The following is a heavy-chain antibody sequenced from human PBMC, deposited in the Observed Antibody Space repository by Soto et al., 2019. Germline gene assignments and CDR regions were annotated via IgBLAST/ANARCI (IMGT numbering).Heavy chain of an antibody. Sequence: PSETLSLTCTVSGGSIISSSYYFFCIRQPPWNGLELIGSIYYSGSTYYNPSLKSRVTISVDTSKNQFSLKLSSVTAADTAVYYCASKITMVRGVMRQDGMDVWGQGTTVTVSS. CDR1: GGSIISSSYY. D-gene: IGHD3-10*01. CDR3: ASKITMVRGVMRQDGMDV. J-gene: IGHJ6*02. V-gene: IGHV4-39*01. CDR2: IYYSGST.